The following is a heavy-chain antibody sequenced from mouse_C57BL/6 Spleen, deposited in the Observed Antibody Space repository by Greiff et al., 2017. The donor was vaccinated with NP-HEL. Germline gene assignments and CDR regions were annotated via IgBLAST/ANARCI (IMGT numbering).Heavy chain of an antibody. J-gene: IGHJ3*01. CDR2: IRSKSSNYAT. CDR1: GFTFNTYA. Sequence: DVQLQESGGGLVQPKGSLKLSCAASGFTFNTYAMHWVRQAPGKGLEWVARIRSKSSNYATYYSDSVKDRFTISRDDSQSMLYLQMNNLKTEDTAMYYCVRGIDYDYDVGFAYWGQGTLVTVSA. D-gene: IGHD2-4*01. V-gene: IGHV10-3*01. CDR3: VRGIDYDYDVGFAY.